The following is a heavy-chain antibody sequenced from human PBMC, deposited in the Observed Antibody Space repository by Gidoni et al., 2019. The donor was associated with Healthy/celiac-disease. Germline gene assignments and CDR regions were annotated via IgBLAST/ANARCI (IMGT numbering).Heavy chain of an antibody. CDR1: GGSISSGDYY. J-gene: IGHJ5*02. CDR2: IYYSGST. V-gene: IGHV4-30-4*01. Sequence: QVQLQESGPGLVKPSQTLSLPCTVSGGSISSGDYYWSWIRPPPGKGLEWIGYIYYSGSTYYNPSLKSRVTISVDTSKNQFSLKLSSVTAADTAVYYCARDSGVLWFGESLNWFDPWGQGTLVTVSS. D-gene: IGHD3-10*01. CDR3: ARDSGVLWFGESLNWFDP.